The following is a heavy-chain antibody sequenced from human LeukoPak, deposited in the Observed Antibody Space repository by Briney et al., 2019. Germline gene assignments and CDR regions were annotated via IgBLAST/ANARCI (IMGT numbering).Heavy chain of an antibody. CDR2: ISSSGGTI. CDR1: GFTFSNYE. J-gene: IGHJ4*02. D-gene: IGHD3-9*01. CDR3: AKYYDILTGYYNVRYFDS. V-gene: IGHV3-48*03. Sequence: PGGSLRLSCAASGFTFSNYEMNWARQAPGKGLEWVSYISSSGGTIYYADFVKGRFSVSRDNAKNSLFLQMNSLRAEDTAVYYCAKYYDILTGYYNVRYFDSWGQGTLVTVSS.